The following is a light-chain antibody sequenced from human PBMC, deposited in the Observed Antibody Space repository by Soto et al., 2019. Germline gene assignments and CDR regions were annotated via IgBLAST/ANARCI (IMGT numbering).Light chain of an antibody. J-gene: IGLJ2*01. V-gene: IGLV1-40*01. CDR2: GNS. Sequence: QTVVTQSPSVSGAPGQRVTISCTGSSSNIGAGYDVHWYRQLPGSAPQLLIHGNSNRPSGVPDRFSGSKSGPSASLAITGLQAEDEADYYCQSYDSSLSNSVIFGGGTKLTVL. CDR3: QSYDSSLSNSVI. CDR1: SSNIGAGYD.